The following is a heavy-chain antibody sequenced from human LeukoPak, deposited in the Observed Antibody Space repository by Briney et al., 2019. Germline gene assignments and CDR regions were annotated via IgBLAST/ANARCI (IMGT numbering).Heavy chain of an antibody. Sequence: GASVKVSCKASGYTFTGYYMHWVRQAPGQGLEWMGWINPNSGGTNYAQKFQGRVTMTRDTSISTACMELSRLRSVHRAVYYCARAESLWPLPFDYWRQGTLVTVSS. CDR2: INPNSGGT. D-gene: IGHD2/OR15-2a*01. J-gene: IGHJ4*02. CDR3: ARAESLWPLPFDY. V-gene: IGHV1-2*02. CDR1: GYTFTGYY.